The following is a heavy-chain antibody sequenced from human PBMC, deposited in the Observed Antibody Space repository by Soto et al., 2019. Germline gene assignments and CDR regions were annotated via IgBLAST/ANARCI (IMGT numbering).Heavy chain of an antibody. D-gene: IGHD3-9*01. CDR1: GFTFSSYA. Sequence: GGSLRLSCAASGFTFSSYAMSWVRQAPGKGLEWVSAISGSGGSTYYADSVKGRFTTSRDNSKNTLYLQMNSLRAEDTAVYYCAREGQYDILTGRKDWFDPWGQGTLVTVSS. CDR3: AREGQYDILTGRKDWFDP. J-gene: IGHJ5*02. CDR2: ISGSGGST. V-gene: IGHV3-23*01.